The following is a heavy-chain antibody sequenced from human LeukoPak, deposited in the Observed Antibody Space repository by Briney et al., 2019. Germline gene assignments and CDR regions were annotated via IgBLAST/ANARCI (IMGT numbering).Heavy chain of an antibody. Sequence: GSGPTLVKPTETLTLTCSFSGMSLSATGVAVGWIRQPPGKAPEWLALIYWNGDKRYSPSLKSRLTISKDTSKDQVVLAMSNMDPVDTGTYYCAHSHPAIITAVNGYFDYWGQGTLVTVSS. CDR2: IYWNGDK. CDR3: AHSHPAIITAVNGYFDY. D-gene: IGHD3-10*01. V-gene: IGHV2-5*01. J-gene: IGHJ4*02. CDR1: GMSLSATGVA.